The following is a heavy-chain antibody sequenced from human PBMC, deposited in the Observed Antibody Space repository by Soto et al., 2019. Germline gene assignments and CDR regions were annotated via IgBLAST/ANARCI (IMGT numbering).Heavy chain of an antibody. V-gene: IGHV4-4*02. CDR1: GGSISSSNW. CDR3: ARGGITRVRSSDY. Sequence: SETLSLTCALSGGSISSSNWWSWVRQPPGKGQEWIGEIYHSGSTNYNPSPKSRVTISVAKSKNQFSLKLSTVTAADTAVYKSARGGITRVRSSDYWGQVTLVTVSS. D-gene: IGHD3-10*01. CDR2: IYHSGST. J-gene: IGHJ4*02.